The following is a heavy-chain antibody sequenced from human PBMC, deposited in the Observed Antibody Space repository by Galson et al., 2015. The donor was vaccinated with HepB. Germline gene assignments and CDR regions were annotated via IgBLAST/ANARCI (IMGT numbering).Heavy chain of an antibody. D-gene: IGHD1-26*01. CDR1: GFTFSSYA. V-gene: IGHV3-23*01. Sequence: SLRLSCAASGFTFSSYAMGWVRQAPGKGLEWVSTISGGGGGTYYADSVKGRFTISRDNSKNTLYLQMNSPRAEDTAVYYCAKDGGYGGGVVDHWGQGTLVTVSS. J-gene: IGHJ4*02. CDR3: AKDGGYGGGVVDH. CDR2: ISGGGGGT.